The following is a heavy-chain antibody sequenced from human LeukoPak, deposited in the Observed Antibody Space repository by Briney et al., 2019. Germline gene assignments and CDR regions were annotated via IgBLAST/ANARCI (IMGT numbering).Heavy chain of an antibody. CDR3: AKDHGSRWLYYFDY. Sequence: PGVSVRLSCAACGFTFSIYGMHWEPQAPGKGLEWVAFIRYDGSNKYYADSVRARFTISRDNSENKLYLQMNSLRAEDTAVYYCAKDHGSRWLYYFDYWGQGTLVTVSS. D-gene: IGHD6-19*01. V-gene: IGHV3-30*02. CDR1: GFTFSIYG. CDR2: IRYDGSNK. J-gene: IGHJ4*02.